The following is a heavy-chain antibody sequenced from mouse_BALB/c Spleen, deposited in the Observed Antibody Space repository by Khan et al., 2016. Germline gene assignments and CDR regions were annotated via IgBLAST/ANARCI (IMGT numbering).Heavy chain of an antibody. Sequence: QIQLVQSGPELKKPGETVKISCKASGYTFTNYGMNWVKQAPGKGLKWMGWINTSTGEPTYAEEFKGRFAFSLETSASTAYLQINNLKSEDTATYLCARTARAAFAYRGEGTLVTVSA. CDR2: INTSTGEP. D-gene: IGHD3-1*01. CDR3: ARTARAAFAY. V-gene: IGHV9-3*02. CDR1: GYTFTNYG. J-gene: IGHJ3*01.